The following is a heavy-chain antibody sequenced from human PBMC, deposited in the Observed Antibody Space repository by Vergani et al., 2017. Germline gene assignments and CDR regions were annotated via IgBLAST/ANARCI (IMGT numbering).Heavy chain of an antibody. V-gene: IGHV4-31*03. CDR3: ARQRPGSGWSPGDFDD. D-gene: IGHD6-19*01. CDR1: GDSISSGVYY. Sequence: QVQLQESGPGLVKPSQTLSLTCSVSGDSISSGVYYWNWIRQHPGKGPEWIGYIYSTGSTHHNPSLRRRINMSVDTSKNQFSLKLNSVTAADTAMYYCARQRPGSGWSPGDFDDWGQGIMVTVSS. CDR2: IYSTGST. J-gene: IGHJ4*02.